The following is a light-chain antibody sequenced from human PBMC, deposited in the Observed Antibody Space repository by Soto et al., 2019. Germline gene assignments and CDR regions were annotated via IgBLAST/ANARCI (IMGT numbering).Light chain of an antibody. Sequence: EIMMTQSPVTLSVSPGERATLSCRASQSVNSNLAWHQQKPGQAPRLLIYGASTRATGIPASFIGNGSGTEFTLTASSLQPEDFAVYYCQQYNNRPFTFGPGTKVDIK. CDR3: QQYNNRPFT. J-gene: IGKJ3*01. CDR1: QSVNSN. V-gene: IGKV3-15*01. CDR2: GAS.